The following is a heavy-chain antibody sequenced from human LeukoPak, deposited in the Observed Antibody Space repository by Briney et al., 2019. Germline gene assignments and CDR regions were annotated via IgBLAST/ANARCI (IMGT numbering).Heavy chain of an antibody. CDR3: ARGGPTGALDY. V-gene: IGHV3-9*01. D-gene: IGHD7-27*01. CDR1: GFTFDDYA. CDR2: ISWNSGSI. J-gene: IGHJ4*02. Sequence: SLRLSCAASGFTFDDYAMHWVRQAPGKGLEWVSGISWNSGSIGYADSVKGRFTISRDDSKNSLSLQMNSLRAEDTAVYYCARGGPTGALDYWGQGTLVTVSS.